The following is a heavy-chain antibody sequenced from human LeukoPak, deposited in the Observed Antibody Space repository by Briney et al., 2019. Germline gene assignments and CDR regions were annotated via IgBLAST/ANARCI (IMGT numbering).Heavy chain of an antibody. D-gene: IGHD3-10*01. V-gene: IGHV1-2*02. CDR2: INPNSGGT. CDR1: GYTFTGYY. J-gene: IGHJ4*02. Sequence: ASVKVSCTASGYTFTGYYMHWVRQAPGQGLEWMGWINPNSGGTNYAQKFQGRVTMTRDTSISTAYMELSRLRSDDTAVYYCARDVFYYGSGTQAPYWGQGTLVTVSS. CDR3: ARDVFYYGSGTQAPY.